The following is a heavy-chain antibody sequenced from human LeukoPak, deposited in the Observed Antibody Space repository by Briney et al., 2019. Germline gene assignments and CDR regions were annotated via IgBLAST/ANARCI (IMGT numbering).Heavy chain of an antibody. CDR1: GGSFSGYY. D-gene: IGHD3-10*01. CDR3: ARCSTIRSFEEDYCYHMDV. J-gene: IGHJ6*03. V-gene: IGHV4-34*01. Sequence: SETLSLTCAVYGGSFSGYYWSWIRQPPGKGLEWIGEIDHSGSTNYNPSLKSRLTISVDTSKNQFSLRLNSVTAADTAVYFCARCSTIRSFEEDYCYHMDVWGKGTTVTVSS. CDR2: IDHSGST.